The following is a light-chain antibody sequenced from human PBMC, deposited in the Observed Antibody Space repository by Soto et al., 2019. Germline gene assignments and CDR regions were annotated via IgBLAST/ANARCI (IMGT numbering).Light chain of an antibody. CDR2: GAS. Sequence: EIVMTQSPATLSVSPGERATLSCRASQSVSSNLAWYQQKPGQAPRLLIYGASTRATGIPARFIGSGSGTAFTLTISSLQSEDFAVYYCQQYNNWPPLTFGGGTKVAIK. CDR3: QQYNNWPPLT. V-gene: IGKV3-15*01. CDR1: QSVSSN. J-gene: IGKJ4*01.